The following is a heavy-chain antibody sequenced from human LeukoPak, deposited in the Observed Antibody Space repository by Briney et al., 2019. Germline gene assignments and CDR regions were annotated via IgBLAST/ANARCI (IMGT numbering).Heavy chain of an antibody. J-gene: IGHJ4*02. D-gene: IGHD3-16*01. V-gene: IGHV3-30*03. Sequence: GGSLRLSCAASGFIFSDYGLHWVRQAPGKGLEWVALISYDGSQKNFADSVKGRFTTSRDNSKFTMYLEMYSLRAEDTAIYFCARDKDGWGIHDFWGQGTLVTVSS. CDR3: ARDKDGWGIHDF. CDR2: ISYDGSQK. CDR1: GFIFSDYG.